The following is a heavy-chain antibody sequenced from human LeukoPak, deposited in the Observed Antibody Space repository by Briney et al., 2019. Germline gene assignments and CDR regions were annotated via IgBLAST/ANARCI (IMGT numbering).Heavy chain of an antibody. CDR1: GYSISSGYY. J-gene: IGHJ5*02. CDR2: IYHSGST. Sequence: SETLSLTCTVSGYSISSGYYWGWIRQPPGKGLEWIGSIYHSGSTYYNPSLKSRVTISVDTSKNQFSLKLSSVTAADTAVYYCARDPGSLVRGPNWFDPWGQETLVTVSS. V-gene: IGHV4-38-2*02. D-gene: IGHD3-10*01. CDR3: ARDPGSLVRGPNWFDP.